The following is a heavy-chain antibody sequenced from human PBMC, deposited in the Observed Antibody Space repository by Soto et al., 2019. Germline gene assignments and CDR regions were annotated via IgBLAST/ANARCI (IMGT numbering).Heavy chain of an antibody. CDR1: GFTFSSYW. J-gene: IGHJ5*02. CDR3: ARDLMLYYYGSGSYYNWFDP. Sequence: GGSLRLSCAASGFTFSSYWMSWVRQAPGKGLEWVANIKQDGSEKYYVDSVKGRFTISRDNAKNSLYLQMNSLRAEDTAVYYCARDLMLYYYGSGSYYNWFDPWGQGTLVTVSS. V-gene: IGHV3-7*05. D-gene: IGHD3-10*01. CDR2: IKQDGSEK.